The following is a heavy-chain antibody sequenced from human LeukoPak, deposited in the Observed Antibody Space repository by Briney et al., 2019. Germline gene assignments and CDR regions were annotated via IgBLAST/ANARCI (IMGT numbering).Heavy chain of an antibody. CDR3: ARVSYFWSGKVDY. CDR1: GGSISRDSYY. V-gene: IGHV4-61*02. CDR2: IYISGST. J-gene: IGHJ4*02. Sequence: PSQTLSLTCTASGGSISRDSYYWSWIRQPAGKGLEWLGRIYISGSTNYNPSLKTRVTISVDTSKNQFSLKLSSVTAADTAVYYCARVSYFWSGKVDYWGQGTLVTVSS. D-gene: IGHD3-3*01.